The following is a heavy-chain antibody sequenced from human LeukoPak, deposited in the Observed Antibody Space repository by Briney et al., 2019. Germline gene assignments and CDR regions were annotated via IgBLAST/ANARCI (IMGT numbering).Heavy chain of an antibody. V-gene: IGHV1-8*01. Sequence: ASVKVSCKASGYTFTSYDINWVRQATGQGLEWMGWMNPNSGNTGYAQKFQGRVTMTRNTSISTAYMELSSLRSEDTAVYYCARGITMVRGVVRYSGYAFDIWGQGTMVTVSS. CDR2: MNPNSGNT. CDR1: GYTFTSYD. J-gene: IGHJ3*02. CDR3: ARGITMVRGVVRYSGYAFDI. D-gene: IGHD3-10*01.